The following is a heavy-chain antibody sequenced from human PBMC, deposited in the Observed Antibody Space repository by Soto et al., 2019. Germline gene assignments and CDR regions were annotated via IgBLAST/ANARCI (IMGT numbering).Heavy chain of an antibody. CDR3: ARNGPKLDEVYHWFDP. CDR1: GFTFRDSW. J-gene: IGHJ5*02. CDR2: IKQEGSEK. D-gene: IGHD1-20*01. Sequence: EVPLVESGGGLVQPGGFLRLSCVASGFTFRDSWMSWVRQAPGKGLEWVANIKQEGSEKYYVDSVKGRFTISRDNAKNSLYLQMNSLRAEDTAVYYCARNGPKLDEVYHWFDPWGQGTLVTVSS. V-gene: IGHV3-7*05.